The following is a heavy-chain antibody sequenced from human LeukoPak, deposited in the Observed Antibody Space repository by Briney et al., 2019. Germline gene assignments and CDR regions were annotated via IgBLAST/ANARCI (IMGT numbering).Heavy chain of an antibody. D-gene: IGHD1-14*01. V-gene: IGHV3-48*03. CDR1: GLTFSSYE. CDR3: ARDGPHPAGY. CDR2: ISSSGKTI. J-gene: IGHJ4*02. Sequence: GGSLRLSCAASGLTFSSYEKNWVRHAPGRGLEWGSYISSSGKTIYYADSVNVRFTISRDNAKDSLYLQMNSLRAEDTAVYYCARDGPHPAGYWGQGTLVTVSS.